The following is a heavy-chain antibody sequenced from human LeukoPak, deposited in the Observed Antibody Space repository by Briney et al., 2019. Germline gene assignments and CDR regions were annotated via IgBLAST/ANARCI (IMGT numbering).Heavy chain of an antibody. CDR2: IYYTGSI. D-gene: IGHD5-24*01. CDR1: GGSISSYY. Sequence: SETLSLTCTVSGGSISSYYWSWIRQPPGKGLEWIGYIYYTGSINYNPSLKSRVTISVDTSKNQFSLKLSSATAADTAVYFCARGPLGDGYSFDYWGQGTLVTVS. CDR3: ARGPLGDGYSFDY. J-gene: IGHJ4*02. V-gene: IGHV4-59*01.